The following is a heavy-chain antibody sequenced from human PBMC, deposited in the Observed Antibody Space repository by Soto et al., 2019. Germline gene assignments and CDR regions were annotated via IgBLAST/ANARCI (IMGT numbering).Heavy chain of an antibody. V-gene: IGHV4-4*07. D-gene: IGHD5-18*01. CDR3: ATDERGCSYAPNNWFDP. CDR1: GGSISSYY. Sequence: SETLSLTCTVSGGSISSYYWSWIRQPAGKGLEWIGRIYPSGSTNYNPSLKSRVTMSVDTSKNQFSLKLSSVPAADTAVYYCATDERGCSYAPNNWFDPWGQGTLVTVSS. CDR2: IYPSGST. J-gene: IGHJ5*02.